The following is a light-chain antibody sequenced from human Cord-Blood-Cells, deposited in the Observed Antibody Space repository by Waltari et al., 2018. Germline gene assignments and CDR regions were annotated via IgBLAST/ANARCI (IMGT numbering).Light chain of an antibody. CDR2: GKN. J-gene: IGLJ3*02. CDR3: NSRDSSGNRWV. CDR1: SLRSYY. V-gene: IGLV3-19*01. Sequence: SSELTQDPAVSVALGQTVRITCQGDSLRSYYASWYQQKPGQAPVLVIYGKNNRPSGIRDRCSGSSSGNTASLTISGAQAEDEADYYCNSRDSSGNRWVFGGGTKLTVL.